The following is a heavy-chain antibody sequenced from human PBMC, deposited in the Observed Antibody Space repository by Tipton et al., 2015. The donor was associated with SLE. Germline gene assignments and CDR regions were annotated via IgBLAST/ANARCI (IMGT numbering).Heavy chain of an antibody. V-gene: IGHV4-39*07. CDR1: GGSISSSSYY. CDR3: ARSHHDILEVDY. Sequence: LRLSCTVSGGSISSSSYYWGWIRQPSGKGLEWIGSIYYSGSTYYNPSLKSRVTISVDTSKNQFSLKLSSVTAADTAVYYCARSHHDILEVDYWGQGTLVTVSS. D-gene: IGHD3-9*01. CDR2: IYYSGST. J-gene: IGHJ4*02.